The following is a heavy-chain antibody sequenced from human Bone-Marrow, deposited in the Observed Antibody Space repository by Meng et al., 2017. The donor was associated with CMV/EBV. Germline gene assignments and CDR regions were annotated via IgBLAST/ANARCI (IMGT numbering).Heavy chain of an antibody. Sequence: GESLKISCAASGFTFSSYAMSWVRQAPGKGLEWVSAISGSGGSTYYADSVKGRFTISRDNSKNTLYLQMNSLRAEDTAVYYCASHKAQRVPVDVWGQGTLVTVSS. J-gene: IGHJ4*02. CDR3: ASHKAQRVPVDV. V-gene: IGHV3-23*01. D-gene: IGHD2-2*01. CDR1: GFTFSSYA. CDR2: ISGSGGST.